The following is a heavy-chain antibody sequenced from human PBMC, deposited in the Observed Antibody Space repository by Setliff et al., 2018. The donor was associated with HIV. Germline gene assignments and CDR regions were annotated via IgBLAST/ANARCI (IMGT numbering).Heavy chain of an antibody. CDR1: GFTFSNYE. J-gene: IGHJ6*01. D-gene: IGHD3-16*01. V-gene: IGHV3-48*03. CDR3: ASRGYGYTGFGDYEYYGMGV. Sequence: GGSLRLSCEASGFTFSNYEMNWVRQAPGKGLEWISYISSGGTTIYYADSVKGRFTISRDNAKNSLDLQMTSLRAEDTAVYYCASRGYGYTGFGDYEYYGMGVWGQVTTVTVSS. CDR2: ISSGGTTI.